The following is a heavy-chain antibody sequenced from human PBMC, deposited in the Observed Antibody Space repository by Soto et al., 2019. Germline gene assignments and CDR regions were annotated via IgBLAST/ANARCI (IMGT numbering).Heavy chain of an antibody. CDR3: ARDQLEGNWFDP. D-gene: IGHD1-1*01. CDR2: IYDRGST. V-gene: IGHV4-30-2*01. J-gene: IGHJ5*02. CDR1: GGSISSGGYS. Sequence: QLQLQESGSGLVRPSQTLSLTCAVSGGSISSGGYSWNWVRQPPGKGLEWIGYIYDRGSTLYNPSLKSRVNISVDKAKNQFSLKLSSVTAADTAVYYCARDQLEGNWFDPWGQGTLVTVSS.